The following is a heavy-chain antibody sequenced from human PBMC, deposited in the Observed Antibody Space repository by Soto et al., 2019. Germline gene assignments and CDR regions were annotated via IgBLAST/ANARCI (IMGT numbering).Heavy chain of an antibody. Sequence: GVSMRVSRAAAGFKFSSYCMSWVRQAPGKGLEWVSAISGSGGSTYYADSVKGRFTISRDNSKNTLYLQMNSLRAEDTAVYYCAKMGTVVASTFFDYWGQGTLVTVSS. CDR2: ISGSGGST. D-gene: IGHD2-15*01. CDR3: AKMGTVVASTFFDY. J-gene: IGHJ4*02. V-gene: IGHV3-23*01. CDR1: GFKFSSYC.